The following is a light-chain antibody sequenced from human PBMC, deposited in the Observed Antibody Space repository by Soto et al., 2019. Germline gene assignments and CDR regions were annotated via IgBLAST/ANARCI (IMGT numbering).Light chain of an antibody. J-gene: IGKJ5*01. Sequence: DIVLTQSPGPLSLSPGERATLSCRASQSVSNRLAWYQQKPGQAPRLLISGASSRATGIPDRFSGSGSGTDCTLTISRLEPEDFALYYCQHYATSPITLGLGTRLEIK. CDR1: QSVSNR. V-gene: IGKV3-20*01. CDR3: QHYATSPIT. CDR2: GAS.